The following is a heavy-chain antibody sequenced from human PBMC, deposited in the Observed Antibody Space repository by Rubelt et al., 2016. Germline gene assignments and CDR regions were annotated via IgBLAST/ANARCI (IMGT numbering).Heavy chain of an antibody. J-gene: IGHJ5*02. CDR2: IDPSDSYT. D-gene: IGHD3-22*01. CDR3: ARQHNLDFGCYDSSGYRDWFDP. Sequence: WVRQMPGKGLEWMGRIDPSDSYTNYSPSFQGHVTISADKSISTAYLQWSSLKASDTAMYYCARQHNLDFGCYDSSGYRDWFDPWGQGTLVTVSS. V-gene: IGHV5-10-1*01.